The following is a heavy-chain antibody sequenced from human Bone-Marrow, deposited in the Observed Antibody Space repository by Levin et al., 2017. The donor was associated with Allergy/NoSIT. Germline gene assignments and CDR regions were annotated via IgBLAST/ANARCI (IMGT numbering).Heavy chain of an antibody. J-gene: IGHJ5*02. CDR1: GGTFSSYA. V-gene: IGHV1-69*13. CDR2: IIPIFGTA. Sequence: SVKVSCKASGGTFSSYAISWVRQAPGQGLEWMGGIIPIFGTANYAQKFQGRVTITADESTSTAYMELSCLRSEDTAVYYCARDSGGVATINWFDPWGQGTLVTVSS. D-gene: IGHD5-12*01. CDR3: ARDSGGVATINWFDP.